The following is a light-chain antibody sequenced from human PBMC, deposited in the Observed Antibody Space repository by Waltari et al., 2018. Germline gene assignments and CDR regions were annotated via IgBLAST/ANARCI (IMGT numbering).Light chain of an antibody. CDR3: QQYGGSPPYT. Sequence: EIVLTQSPGTLSLSPGERATLSCRASQSVSSSYLAWYQQKPGQAPRLLIYGASNRATGVPDRFSGSASATDFTLTISRLAPEDFAVYYCQQYGGSPPYTFGQGTNLEIK. CDR1: QSVSSSY. V-gene: IGKV3-20*01. CDR2: GAS. J-gene: IGKJ2*01.